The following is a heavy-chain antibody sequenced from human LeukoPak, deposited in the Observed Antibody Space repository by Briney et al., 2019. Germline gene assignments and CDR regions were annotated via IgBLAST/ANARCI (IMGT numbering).Heavy chain of an antibody. J-gene: IGHJ4*02. V-gene: IGHV4-4*08. CDR2: T. CDR3: AKDIAGYGSGAD. Sequence: SETLSLTCTVSGGSISSYYWGWIRQSPGKGLEWIGTTNYNPSLKSRVTISVDTSKNQFSLKLDSVTPADTAVYYCAKDIAGYGSGADWGQGTLVTVSS. CDR1: GGSISSYY. D-gene: IGHD3-10*01.